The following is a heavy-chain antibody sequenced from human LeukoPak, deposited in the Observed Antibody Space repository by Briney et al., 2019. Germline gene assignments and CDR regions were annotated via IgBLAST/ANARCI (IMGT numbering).Heavy chain of an antibody. D-gene: IGHD1-26*01. V-gene: IGHV4-4*07. CDR2: IYTSGST. CDR1: GGSISSYY. CDR3: AREGVVRATVPTGHNWFDP. J-gene: IGHJ5*02. Sequence: PSETLSLTCSVSGGSISSYYWSWIRQPAGKGLEWIGRIYTSGSTNYNPSLKSRVTMSIDTSKNQFSLKLSSVTAADTAVYYCAREGVVRATVPTGHNWFDPWGQGTLVTVSS.